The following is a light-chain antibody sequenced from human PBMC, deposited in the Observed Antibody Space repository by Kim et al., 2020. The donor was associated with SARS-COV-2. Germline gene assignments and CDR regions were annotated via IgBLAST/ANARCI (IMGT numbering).Light chain of an antibody. J-gene: IGKJ1*01. V-gene: IGKV3-20*01. Sequence: PGGTTTPPSRAGRQSSSNSLAWYQQRPGQAPRLLIYGASNRATGIPDRFSGSGSGTDFTLTISRLEPEDFAVYYCQQYGSSPPATFGQGTKVDIK. CDR2: GAS. CDR3: QQYGSSPPAT. CDR1: RQSSSNS.